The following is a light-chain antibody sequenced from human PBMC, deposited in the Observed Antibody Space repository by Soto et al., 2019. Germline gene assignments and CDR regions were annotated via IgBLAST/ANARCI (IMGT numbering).Light chain of an antibody. CDR2: DAS. Sequence: DINLTQSPSSLSVSVGDRGTLSCRTSQNINAWLAWYQQRPGQAPKLLIYDASTVQSGVPSRFRGSGSGTDFTLTISSLQPEDSATYYCQQDINYPWTFGQGTQVDIK. J-gene: IGKJ1*01. CDR3: QQDINYPWT. CDR1: QNINAW. V-gene: IGKV1-5*01.